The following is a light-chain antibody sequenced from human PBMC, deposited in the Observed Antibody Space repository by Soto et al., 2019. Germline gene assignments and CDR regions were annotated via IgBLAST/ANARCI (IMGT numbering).Light chain of an antibody. J-gene: IGLJ3*02. Sequence: QSVLTQPPSVSAAPGQKVTISCFGSSSNIGNNYVSWYQQLPGTAPKLLIYDNYKRPSGIPDRFSGSKSGTSATLGITGLQTGDEAGYYCGTWDSLLTAAVFGGGTKLTVL. CDR2: DNY. V-gene: IGLV1-51*01. CDR1: SSNIGNNY. CDR3: GTWDSLLTAAV.